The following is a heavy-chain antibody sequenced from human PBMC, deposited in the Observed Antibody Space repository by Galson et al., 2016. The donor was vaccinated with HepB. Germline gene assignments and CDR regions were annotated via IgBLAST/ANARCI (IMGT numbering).Heavy chain of an antibody. CDR1: GFTVSGNY. CDR3: ASPLTGLAY. Sequence: SLRLSCAASGFTVSGNYMMWVRQAPGKGREWVSDIYGSGSRTYADSVEGRFTISRDNSQNTVYLQMNSLRPEDTALYYCASPLTGLAYWGQGTLVAVSS. J-gene: IGHJ4*02. D-gene: IGHD7-27*01. V-gene: IGHV3-53*05. CDR2: IYGSGSR.